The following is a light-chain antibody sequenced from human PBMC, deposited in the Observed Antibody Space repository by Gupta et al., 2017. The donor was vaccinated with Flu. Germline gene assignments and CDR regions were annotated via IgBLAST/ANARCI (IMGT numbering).Light chain of an antibody. J-gene: IGLJ2*01. V-gene: IGLV2-14*01. Sequence: QSALTQHASVSGSPGQSITISCTGTSSDIGSYNYVSWYQQHPGQAPKLLIYGVTNRPSGVSNRFSASKSGDTASLTISGLQAEDEADYYCSSYISSSTLVFGGGTKLTVL. CDR1: SSDIGSYNY. CDR2: GVT. CDR3: SSYISSSTLV.